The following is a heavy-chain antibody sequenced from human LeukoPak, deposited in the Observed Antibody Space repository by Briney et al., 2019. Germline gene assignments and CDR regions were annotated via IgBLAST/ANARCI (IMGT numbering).Heavy chain of an antibody. CDR3: ATTSGWPVDAFDI. D-gene: IGHD6-19*01. V-gene: IGHV4-34*01. Sequence: PSETLSLTCAVYGGSFSGYYWSWIRQPPGKGLEWMGEINHSGSTHYNPSLKTRVTISVDTSKNQFPLKLSSVTAADTAVYYCATTSGWPVDAFDIWGQGTMVTVSS. J-gene: IGHJ3*02. CDR2: INHSGST. CDR1: GGSFSGYY.